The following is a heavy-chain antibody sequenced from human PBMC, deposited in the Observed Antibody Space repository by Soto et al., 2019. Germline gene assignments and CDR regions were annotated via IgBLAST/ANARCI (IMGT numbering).Heavy chain of an antibody. CDR1: GYTFTGYY. CDR2: INPNSGGT. D-gene: IGHD3-3*01. CDR3: ARVMETYYDFWSGYPTAYDAFDI. Sequence: GASVKVSRKASGYTFTGYYMHWVRQAPGQGLEWMGWINPNSGGTNYAQKFQGWVTMTRDTSIRTAYMELSWLRSDDTAVYYCARVMETYYDFWSGYPTAYDAFDIWGQGTMVTVSS. J-gene: IGHJ3*02. V-gene: IGHV1-2*04.